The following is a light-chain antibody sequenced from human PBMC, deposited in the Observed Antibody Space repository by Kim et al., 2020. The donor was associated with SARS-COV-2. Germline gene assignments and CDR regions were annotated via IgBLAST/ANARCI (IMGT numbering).Light chain of an antibody. CDR1: QTISRY. Sequence: DIQTTQSPSSLSASAGDSITITCRASQTISRYLNWYQQKPGKAPNHLISAASTLQSGVPSRFSGGGSGRELTLTINSLQPEDSATYYCQQCHSIPYTFGQGANLEI. J-gene: IGKJ2*01. V-gene: IGKV1-39*01. CDR3: QQCHSIPYT. CDR2: AAS.